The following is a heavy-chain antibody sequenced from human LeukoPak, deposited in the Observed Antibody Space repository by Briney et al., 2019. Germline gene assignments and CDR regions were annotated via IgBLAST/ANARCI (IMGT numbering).Heavy chain of an antibody. CDR1: GFTFSSYA. CDR3: ARDIITMIVVVITKYYYYGMDV. Sequence: GGSLRLSCAASGFTFSSYAMHWVRQAPGKGLEWVAVISYDGSNKYYADSVKGRFTISRDNSKNTLYLQMTSLRAEDTAVYYCARDIITMIVVVITKYYYYGMDVWGQGTTVTVSS. J-gene: IGHJ6*02. D-gene: IGHD3-22*01. CDR2: ISYDGSNK. V-gene: IGHV3-30*04.